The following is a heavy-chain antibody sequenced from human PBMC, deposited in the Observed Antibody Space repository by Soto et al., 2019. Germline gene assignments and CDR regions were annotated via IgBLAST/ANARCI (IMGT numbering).Heavy chain of an antibody. CDR3: ARGSRAEVRGVIIAPLWY. Sequence: PGGSVRLSCAASGFTFISYSMNWVRQAPGKGLEWVSSISSSSSYIYYADSVKGRFTISRDNAKNSLYLQMNSLRAEDTAVYYCARGSRAEVRGVIIAPLWYWGQGTLVTVSS. V-gene: IGHV3-21*01. CDR2: ISSSSSYI. D-gene: IGHD3-10*01. CDR1: GFTFISYS. J-gene: IGHJ4*02.